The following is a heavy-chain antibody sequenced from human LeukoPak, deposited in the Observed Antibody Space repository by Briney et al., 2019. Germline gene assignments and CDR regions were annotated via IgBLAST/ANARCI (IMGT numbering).Heavy chain of an antibody. J-gene: IGHJ4*02. CDR1: GSTFSTYA. D-gene: IGHD5-12*01. CDR3: AKEGAIVATITPFDY. CDR2: ISGSGGST. Sequence: PGGSLRLSCAASGSTFSTYAMSWVRQAPGKGLQWVSDISGSGGSTYYADSVKGRFTISRDNSKNTLYLQMNSLRAEDTAIYYCAKEGAIVATITPFDYWGQGTLVTVSS. V-gene: IGHV3-23*01.